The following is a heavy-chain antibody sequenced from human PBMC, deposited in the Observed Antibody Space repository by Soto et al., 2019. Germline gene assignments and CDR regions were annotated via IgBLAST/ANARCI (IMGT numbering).Heavy chain of an antibody. Sequence: PGGSLRLSCEASGFTFSESWMHWVRQAPGKGLGWVSRINSDGSSTSYADSVKGRFTISRDNAKNTVYLQMRSLRTEDTAVYYCARDLTGLVFDYWGQGALVTVSS. CDR3: ARDLTGLVFDY. D-gene: IGHD1-20*01. J-gene: IGHJ4*02. V-gene: IGHV3-74*01. CDR2: INSDGSST. CDR1: GFTFSESW.